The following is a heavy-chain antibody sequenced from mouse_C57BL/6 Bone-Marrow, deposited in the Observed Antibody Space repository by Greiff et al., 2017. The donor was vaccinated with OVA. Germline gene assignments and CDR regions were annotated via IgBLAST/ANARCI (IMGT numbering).Heavy chain of an antibody. CDR3: ARGGYYAWFAY. D-gene: IGHD2-3*01. Sequence: QVQLQQPGAELVMPGASVKLSCKASGYTFTSYWLHWVKQRPGQGLEWIGEIDPSDSYTNYNQKFKGKSTLTVDKSSSTAYMQLSSLTSVDSAVYYCARGGYYAWFAYWGQGTLVTVSA. V-gene: IGHV1-69*01. CDR1: GYTFTSYW. CDR2: IDPSDSYT. J-gene: IGHJ3*01.